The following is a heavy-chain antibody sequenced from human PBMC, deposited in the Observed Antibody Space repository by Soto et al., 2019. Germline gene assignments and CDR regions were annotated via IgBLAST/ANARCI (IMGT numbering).Heavy chain of an antibody. V-gene: IGHV3-48*01. Sequence: GGSLRLSCAASGFTFSSYSMNWVRQAPGKGLEWVSYISSSSSTIYYADSVKGRFTISRDNAKNSLYLQMNSLRAEDTAVYYCARDGHDCSSTSCYAAGRPFDYWGQGTLVTVSS. D-gene: IGHD2-2*01. J-gene: IGHJ4*02. CDR2: ISSSSSTI. CDR3: ARDGHDCSSTSCYAAGRPFDY. CDR1: GFTFSSYS.